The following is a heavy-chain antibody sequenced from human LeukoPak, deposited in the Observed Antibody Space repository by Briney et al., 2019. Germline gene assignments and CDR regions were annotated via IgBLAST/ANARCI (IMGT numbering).Heavy chain of an antibody. V-gene: IGHV1-2*04. CDR1: GYTFTGYY. D-gene: IGHD5-24*01. CDR2: INPNSGGT. J-gene: IGHJ4*02. CDR3: ARGDGYNYYFDY. Sequence: ASVKVSCKASGYTFTGYYMHWVRQAPGQGLEWMGWINPNSGGTNYAQKFQGWATMTRDTSISTAYMELSRLRSDDTAVYYCARGDGYNYYFDYWGQGTLVTVSS.